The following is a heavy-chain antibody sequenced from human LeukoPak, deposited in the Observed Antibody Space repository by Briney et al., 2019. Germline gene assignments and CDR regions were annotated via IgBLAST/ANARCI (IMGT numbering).Heavy chain of an antibody. CDR2: ITTSGGAK. CDR1: GDAINSNNYY. V-gene: IGHV3-11*04. Sequence: LSLTCTVSGDAINSNNYYWGWIRQPPGKGLEWISYITTSGGAKNYADSVKGRFTISRDNAENSLYLQMSSLRAEDTAVYYCARTRSSGYLTLDYWGQGTLVTVSS. J-gene: IGHJ4*02. D-gene: IGHD3-22*01. CDR3: ARTRSSGYLTLDY.